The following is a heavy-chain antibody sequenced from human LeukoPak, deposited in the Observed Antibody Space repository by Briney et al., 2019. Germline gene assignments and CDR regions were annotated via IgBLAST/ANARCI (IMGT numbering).Heavy chain of an antibody. Sequence: PGRSLRLSCAASGFTFSSYAMHWVRQAPGKGLEWVAVISYDGSNKYYADSVKGRFTISRDNSKNTLYLQMNSLRAEDTAVYYCARDQYGSGSYYGSYYYGMDVWGQGTTVTVSS. D-gene: IGHD3-10*01. CDR1: GFTFSSYA. CDR3: ARDQYGSGSYYGSYYYGMDV. J-gene: IGHJ6*02. CDR2: ISYDGSNK. V-gene: IGHV3-30-3*01.